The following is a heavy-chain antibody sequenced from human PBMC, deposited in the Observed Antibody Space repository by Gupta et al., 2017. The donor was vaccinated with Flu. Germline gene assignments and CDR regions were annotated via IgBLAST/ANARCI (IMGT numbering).Heavy chain of an antibody. Sequence: QVQLVQSGAEVKKPGSSVKVSCKASGGTFSSYAISWVLQAPGQGLEWMGGIIPIFGTANYAQKFQGRVTITADESTSTAYMELSSLRSEDTAVYYCASTHPGIAVAGSLRYWGQGTLVTVAS. V-gene: IGHV1-69*01. CDR2: IIPIFGTA. J-gene: IGHJ4*02. D-gene: IGHD6-19*01. CDR1: GGTFSSYA. CDR3: ASTHPGIAVAGSLRY.